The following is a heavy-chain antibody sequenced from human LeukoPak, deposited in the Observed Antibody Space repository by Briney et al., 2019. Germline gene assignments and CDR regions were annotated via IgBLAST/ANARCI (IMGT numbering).Heavy chain of an antibody. J-gene: IGHJ5*02. D-gene: IGHD2-2*01. CDR3: ARSIVLLPAAIGWFDP. CDR2: FYHSGST. CDR1: GGSISSGGYS. V-gene: IGHV4-30-2*01. Sequence: SETLSLTCAVSGGSISSGGYSWSWIRQPPGKGLEWIGYFYHSGSTYYNPSLKSRVIISVDRPKNQFSLKLSSVAAADTAVYYCARSIVLLPAAIGWFDPWGQGTLVTVSS.